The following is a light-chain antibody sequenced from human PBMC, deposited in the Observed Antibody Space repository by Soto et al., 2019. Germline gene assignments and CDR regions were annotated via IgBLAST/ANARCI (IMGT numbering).Light chain of an antibody. V-gene: IGLV1-47*01. Sequence: QSVLTRPPSASGTPGQRVTISCSGGSYNGGKKLVYWYQQRPGTAPKLIICKNNQRPSGVPGRFSGSNSGSSASLAISGLRSEDEADYFCAAWDDSLSAWVFGGGTKVTVL. CDR1: SYNGGKKL. CDR2: KNN. CDR3: AAWDDSLSAWV. J-gene: IGLJ3*02.